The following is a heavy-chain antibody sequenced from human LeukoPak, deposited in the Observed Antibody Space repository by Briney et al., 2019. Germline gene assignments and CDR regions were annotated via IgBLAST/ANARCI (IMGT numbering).Heavy chain of an antibody. V-gene: IGHV1-18*01. D-gene: IGHD3-3*01. Sequence: ASVKVSCKASGYTFTSYGISWVRQAPGQGLEWMGWISAYNGNTNYAQKLQGRVTMTTDTSTSTAYMELRSLRSDDTAVYYCARDLIDFWSGYYPVFDYWGQGTLVTVSS. CDR1: GYTFTSYG. J-gene: IGHJ4*02. CDR3: ARDLIDFWSGYYPVFDY. CDR2: ISAYNGNT.